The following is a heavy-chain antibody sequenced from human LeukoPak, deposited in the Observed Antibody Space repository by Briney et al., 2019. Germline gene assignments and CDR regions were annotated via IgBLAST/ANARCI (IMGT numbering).Heavy chain of an antibody. CDR1: GGTFSSYA. J-gene: IGHJ4*02. Sequence: RASVKVSCKASGGTFSSYAISWVRQAPGQGLEWMGWISTYSGNTIYAQKLQGRVTMTTETSTSTAYMELRSLRSDDTAVYYCARAGLGDSRHTVVVPAAPDYWGQGTLVTVSS. V-gene: IGHV1-18*01. CDR2: ISTYSGNT. D-gene: IGHD2-2*01. CDR3: ARAGLGDSRHTVVVPAAPDY.